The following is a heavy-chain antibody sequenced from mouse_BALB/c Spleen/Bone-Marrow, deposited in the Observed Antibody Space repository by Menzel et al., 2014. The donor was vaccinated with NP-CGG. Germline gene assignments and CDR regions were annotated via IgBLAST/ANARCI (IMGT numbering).Heavy chain of an antibody. J-gene: IGHJ4*01. CDR1: GFNIEGTY. V-gene: IGHV14-3*02. D-gene: IGHD1-1*01. CDR3: ARYRYYGSSYAMDY. CDR2: IDPANGNT. Sequence: VQLQQPGAELVKPGASVKLSCTASGFNIEGTYMYWVKQRPEQGLEWIGRIDPANGNTKYDPKFQGKATITADTSSNTAYLQLSSLTSEDTAVYYCARYRYYGSSYAMDYWGQGTSVTVSS.